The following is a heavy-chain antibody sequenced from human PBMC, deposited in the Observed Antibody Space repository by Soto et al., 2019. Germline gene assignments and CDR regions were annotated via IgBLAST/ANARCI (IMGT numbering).Heavy chain of an antibody. CDR3: ATHGATTMARGAMNHSYYVMDV. D-gene: IGHD3-10*01. J-gene: IGHJ6*02. CDR1: GGIFSSFT. V-gene: IGHV1-69*06. Sequence: QVQLVQSGAEAGKPGSSVKVSCRASGGIFSSFTISWVRQAPGQGLEWLGGIIPIFDTPTYARKFQGRVTISADKSTNTVYRKLSRLRSEDTAVYYCATHGATTMARGAMNHSYYVMDVWGQGTTVTVSS. CDR2: IIPIFDTP.